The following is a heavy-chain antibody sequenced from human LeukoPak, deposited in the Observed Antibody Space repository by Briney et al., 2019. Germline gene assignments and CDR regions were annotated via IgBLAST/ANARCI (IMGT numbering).Heavy chain of an antibody. V-gene: IGHV3-9*03. CDR2: ISWNSGSI. CDR3: AKDKAPNGWGAFDI. Sequence: GRSLRLSCAASGFTFDDYAMHWVRQAPGKGLEWVSGISWNSGSIGYADSVKGRFTISRDNAKNSLYLQMNSLRAEDMALYYCAKDKAPNGWGAFDIWGQGTMVTVSS. D-gene: IGHD2-8*01. CDR1: GFTFDDYA. J-gene: IGHJ3*02.